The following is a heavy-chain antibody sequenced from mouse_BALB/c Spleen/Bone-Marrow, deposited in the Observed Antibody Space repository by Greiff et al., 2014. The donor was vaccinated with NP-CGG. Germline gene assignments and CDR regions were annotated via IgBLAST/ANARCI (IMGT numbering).Heavy chain of an antibody. J-gene: IGHJ2*01. CDR2: TYPGNGDT. CDR1: GYTFTTYW. V-gene: IGHV1-87*01. CDR3: TREPSNWGDY. D-gene: IGHD4-1*01. Sequence: QVQLKESGAELARPGASVRLSCKTSGYTFTTYWMQWVKQRPGQGLEWIGATYPGNGDTRYTQKFKGKATLTADKSSSTAYMQLSSLASEDSAVYFCTREPSNWGDYWGQGTTLTVSS.